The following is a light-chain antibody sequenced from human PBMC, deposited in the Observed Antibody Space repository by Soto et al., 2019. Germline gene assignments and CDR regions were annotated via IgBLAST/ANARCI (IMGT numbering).Light chain of an antibody. CDR2: DVS. J-gene: IGLJ1*01. CDR1: SSDVGTYDY. CDR3: SSYTTSNTYV. V-gene: IGLV2-14*01. Sequence: QSALTQPASVSGSPGQSIAISCTGTSSDVGTYDYVSWFQQHPGKAPELMIFDVSNRPSGVSDRFSGSKSGSTASLTISGLQAEDEAEYYCSSYTTSNTYVFGNGTKVTVL.